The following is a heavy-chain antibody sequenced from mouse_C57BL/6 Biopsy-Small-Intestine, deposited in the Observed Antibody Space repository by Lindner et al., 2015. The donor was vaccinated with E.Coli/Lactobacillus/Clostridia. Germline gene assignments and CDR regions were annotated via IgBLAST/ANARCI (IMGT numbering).Heavy chain of an antibody. CDR1: VNVFSFSW. CDR2: IYPGDGDT. D-gene: IGHD2-1*01. Sequence: VQLQESGPQLVKPGASVKISCKSPVNVFSFSWMNWVKQRPGKGLEWIGQIYPGDGDTNYNGKFKGKATLTADKSSSTAYMQLSSLTSEDSAVYFCARGDFGNHAGNFDVWGTGTTVTVSS. CDR3: ARGDFGNHAGNFDV. V-gene: IGHV1-80*01. J-gene: IGHJ1*03.